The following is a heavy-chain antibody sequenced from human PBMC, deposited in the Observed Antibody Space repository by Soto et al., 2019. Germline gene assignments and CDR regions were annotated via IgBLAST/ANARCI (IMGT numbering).Heavy chain of an antibody. Sequence: SLRLSCAASGFTFPIYNMTCVRQTPGKGLAWVSSISSSSSYLYYADSVKGRFTISRDNAKNSLYLQMNSLRAEDTAVYYCARLPSYSSSWYDPYYYYYYGMDVWGQGTKVTVSS. V-gene: IGHV3-21*01. D-gene: IGHD6-13*01. CDR2: ISSSSSYL. CDR1: GFTFPIYN. J-gene: IGHJ6*02. CDR3: ARLPSYSSSWYDPYYYYYYGMDV.